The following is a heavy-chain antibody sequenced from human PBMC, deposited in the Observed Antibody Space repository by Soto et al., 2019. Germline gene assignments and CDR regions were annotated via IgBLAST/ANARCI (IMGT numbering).Heavy chain of an antibody. D-gene: IGHD5-12*01. CDR2: IYYSGST. J-gene: IGHJ6*02. V-gene: IGHV4-30-4*01. CDR3: ARDRGGYSFYYGMDV. CDR1: GGSISSGDYY. Sequence: PSETLSLTWTVSGGSISSGDYYWIWIRQPPGKVLEWIGYIYYSGSTYYNPSLKSRVTISVDTSKNQFSLKLSSVTAADTAVYYCARDRGGYSFYYGMDVWGQGTTVTVSS.